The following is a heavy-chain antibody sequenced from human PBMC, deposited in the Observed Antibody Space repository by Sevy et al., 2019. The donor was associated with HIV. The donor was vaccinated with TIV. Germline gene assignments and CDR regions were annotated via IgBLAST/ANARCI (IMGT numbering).Heavy chain of an antibody. V-gene: IGHV3-21*01. Sequence: GGSLRLSCAASGFTFSSYSMNWVRQAPGKGLEWVSSISSSSSYIYYADSVKGRFTISRDNAKNSLYLQMNSLRAEDMAVYYCAREGGVVVVVAATTFDYWGQGTLVTVSS. J-gene: IGHJ4*02. D-gene: IGHD2-15*01. CDR2: ISSSSSYI. CDR3: AREGGVVVVVAATTFDY. CDR1: GFTFSSYS.